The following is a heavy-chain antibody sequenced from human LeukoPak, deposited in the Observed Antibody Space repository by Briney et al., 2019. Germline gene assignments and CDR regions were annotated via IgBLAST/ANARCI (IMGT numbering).Heavy chain of an antibody. CDR1: GFTFSSYA. CDR2: ISGSGGST. CDR3: AKAPVSYDSSGYYFDY. Sequence: GGSLRLSCAASGFTFSSYAMSWVRQAPGKGLEWVSAISGSGGSTYYADSVKGRFTISRDNSKNTLYLQMNSLRAEDTAAYYCAKAPVSYDSSGYYFDYWGQGTLATVSS. D-gene: IGHD3-22*01. V-gene: IGHV3-23*01. J-gene: IGHJ4*02.